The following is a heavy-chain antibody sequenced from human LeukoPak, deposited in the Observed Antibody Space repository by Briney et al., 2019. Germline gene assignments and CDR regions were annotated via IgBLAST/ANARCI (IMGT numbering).Heavy chain of an antibody. CDR1: GYTFTSYY. CDR3: ARAGGYYDFWSGYYTSSYYYMDV. Sequence: GGSVKVSCKASGYTFTSYYMHWVGQAPGQGLEWMGIINPSGGSTSYAQKFQGIVTMTRDTSTSTVYMDLSSLRSEDTAVYYCARAGGYYDFWSGYYTSSYYYMDVWGQRTMVTVSS. J-gene: IGHJ6*03. D-gene: IGHD3-3*01. V-gene: IGHV1-46*03. CDR2: INPSGGST.